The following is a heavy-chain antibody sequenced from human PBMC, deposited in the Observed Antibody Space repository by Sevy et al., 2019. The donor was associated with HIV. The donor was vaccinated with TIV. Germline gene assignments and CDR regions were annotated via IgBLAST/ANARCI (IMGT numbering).Heavy chain of an antibody. Sequence: SETLSLTCAVSGYSISSGYYWGWIRQPPGKGLEGIGSIYHSGSTYYNPSFKSRVTISVDTSKNQFSLKLSSVTAADTAVYYCAGDRPYYYGSGSYRIGAFDIWGQGTMVTVSS. V-gene: IGHV4-38-2*02. J-gene: IGHJ3*02. D-gene: IGHD3-10*01. CDR3: AGDRPYYYGSGSYRIGAFDI. CDR2: IYHSGST. CDR1: GYSISSGYY.